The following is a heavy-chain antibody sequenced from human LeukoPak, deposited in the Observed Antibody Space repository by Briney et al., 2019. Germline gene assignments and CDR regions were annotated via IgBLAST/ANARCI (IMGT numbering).Heavy chain of an antibody. D-gene: IGHD1-26*01. J-gene: IGHJ4*02. Sequence: SETLSVTCAVYGGSFSGYYWSWIRQPPGKGLEWIGEINHSGSTNYNPSLKSRVTISVDTSKNQFSLKLSSVTAADTAVYYCARGLGASDWGQGTLVTVSS. CDR2: INHSGST. CDR3: ARGLGASD. CDR1: GGSFSGYY. V-gene: IGHV4-34*01.